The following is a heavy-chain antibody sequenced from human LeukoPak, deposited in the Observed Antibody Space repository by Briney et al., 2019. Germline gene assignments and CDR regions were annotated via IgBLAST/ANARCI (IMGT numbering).Heavy chain of an antibody. J-gene: IGHJ4*02. CDR2: INPNSGGT. D-gene: IGHD6-13*01. CDR1: GYTFTGYY. V-gene: IGHV1-2*02. CDR3: ARGLIAAAGS. Sequence: ASVKVSCKASGYTFTGYYMHWVRQASGQGLEWMGWINPNSGGTNYAQKFQGRVTMTRNTSISTAYMELSSLRSEDTAVYYCARGLIAAAGSWGQGTLVTVSS.